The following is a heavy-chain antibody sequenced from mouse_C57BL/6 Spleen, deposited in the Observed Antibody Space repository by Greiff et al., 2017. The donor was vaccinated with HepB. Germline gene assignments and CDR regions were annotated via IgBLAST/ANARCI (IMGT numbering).Heavy chain of an antibody. Sequence: EVQGVESGGGLVKPGGSLKLSCAASGFTFSSYAMSWVRQTPEKRLEWVATISDGGSYTYYPDNVKGRFTISRDNAKNNLYLQMSHLKSEDTAMYYCARDPRGWYFDVWGTGTTVTVSS. CDR2: ISDGGSYT. J-gene: IGHJ1*03. CDR1: GFTFSSYA. CDR3: ARDPRGWYFDV. V-gene: IGHV5-4*01.